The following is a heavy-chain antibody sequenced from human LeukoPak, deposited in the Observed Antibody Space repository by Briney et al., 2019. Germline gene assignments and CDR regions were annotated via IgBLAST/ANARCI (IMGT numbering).Heavy chain of an antibody. Sequence: GGSLRLSCAASGFTFSSYGMHWVRQAPGKGLEWVAVIWYDGSNKYYADSVKGRFTISRDNSKNTLYLQMNSLRAEDTAVYYCARAYSSGWYKHAFDIWGQGTMVTVSS. V-gene: IGHV3-33*01. D-gene: IGHD6-19*01. J-gene: IGHJ3*02. CDR1: GFTFSSYG. CDR3: ARAYSSGWYKHAFDI. CDR2: IWYDGSNK.